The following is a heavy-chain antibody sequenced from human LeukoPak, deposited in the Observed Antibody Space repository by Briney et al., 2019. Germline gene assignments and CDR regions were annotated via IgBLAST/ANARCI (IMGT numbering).Heavy chain of an antibody. Sequence: GGSLRLSCAAPAFTFSNYWMSWVRRAPGKGLEWVANIKEDGSEINYVDSVKGRFTISRDNAKNSLHLQMNSLRVDDTAVYYCARDRGYSTFDFWGQGTLVTVSS. V-gene: IGHV3-7*01. CDR2: IKEDGSEI. J-gene: IGHJ4*02. D-gene: IGHD4-23*01. CDR1: AFTFSNYW. CDR3: ARDRGYSTFDF.